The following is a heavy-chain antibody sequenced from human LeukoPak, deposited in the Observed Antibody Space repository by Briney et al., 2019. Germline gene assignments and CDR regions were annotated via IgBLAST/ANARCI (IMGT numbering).Heavy chain of an antibody. V-gene: IGHV4-4*07. CDR3: ARSRGTALITRFDY. D-gene: IGHD5-18*01. CDR2: INTSGST. J-gene: IGHJ4*02. CDR1: GGSISNYY. Sequence: PSETLSLTCTVSGGSISNYYWSWTRQPAGKGLEWIGRINTSGSTNYNPSLESRVFMSVDTSKSQFSLKLNSVTAADTAVYFCARSRGTALITRFDYWGQGTLVTVSS.